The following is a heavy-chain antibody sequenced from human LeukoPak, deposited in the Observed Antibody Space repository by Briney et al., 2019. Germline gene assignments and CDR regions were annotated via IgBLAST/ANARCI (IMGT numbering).Heavy chain of an antibody. D-gene: IGHD2-2*01. CDR2: ISAYNGNT. CDR1: GYTFTSYG. CDR3: ARSPNKRYCSSTSCTIRVYMDV. V-gene: IGHV1-18*01. Sequence: ASVKVSCKASGYTFTSYGISWVRQAPGQGLEWMGWISAYNGNTNYAQKLQGRVTMTTDTSTSAAYMELRSLRSDDTAVYYCARSPNKRYCSSTSCTIRVYMDVWGKGTTVTVSS. J-gene: IGHJ6*03.